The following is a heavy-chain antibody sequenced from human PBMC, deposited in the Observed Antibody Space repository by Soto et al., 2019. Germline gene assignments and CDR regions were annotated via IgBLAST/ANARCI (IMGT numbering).Heavy chain of an antibody. J-gene: IGHJ6*02. D-gene: IGHD3-3*01. CDR2: ISGSGGST. Sequence: PGGSLRLSCAASGFTFSSYAMSWVRQAPGKGLEWVSAISGSGGSTYYADSVKGRFTISRDNSKNTLYLQMNSLRAEDTAVYYCAKVLYDFWSGIPRYYGMDVWGQGTTVTVSS. CDR1: GFTFSSYA. V-gene: IGHV3-23*01. CDR3: AKVLYDFWSGIPRYYGMDV.